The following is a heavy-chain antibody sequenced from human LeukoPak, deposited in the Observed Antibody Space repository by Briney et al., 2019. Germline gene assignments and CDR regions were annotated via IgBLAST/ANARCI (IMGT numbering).Heavy chain of an antibody. CDR2: IIPIFGAA. Sequence: SVKVSCKASGGTFSSYAISWVRQAPGQGLEWMGGIIPIFGAANYAQKFQGRVTITADKSTSTAYMELSSLRSEDTAVYYCASRSGWYHDAFDIWGQGTMVTVSS. D-gene: IGHD6-19*01. CDR3: ASRSGWYHDAFDI. V-gene: IGHV1-69*06. CDR1: GGTFSSYA. J-gene: IGHJ3*02.